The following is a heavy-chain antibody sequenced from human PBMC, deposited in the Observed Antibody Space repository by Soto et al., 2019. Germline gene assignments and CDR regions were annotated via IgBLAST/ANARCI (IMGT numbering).Heavy chain of an antibody. CDR2: IYYNGGT. V-gene: IGHV4-59*01. CDR3: ARGGAARPNDY. CDR1: GGSISSNY. Sequence: SEMSLTCTVSGGSISSNYWSWIRQAPGKGLEWIGYIYYNGGTNYNPSLKSRVTISVDTSKNQFSLKLSSVTAADTAVYYCARGGAARPNDYWGQGTLVTVSS. J-gene: IGHJ4*02. D-gene: IGHD6-6*01.